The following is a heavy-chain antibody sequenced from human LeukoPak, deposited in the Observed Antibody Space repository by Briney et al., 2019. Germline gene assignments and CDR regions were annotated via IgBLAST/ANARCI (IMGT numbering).Heavy chain of an antibody. CDR1: GGTFSSYA. D-gene: IGHD6-13*01. V-gene: IGHV1-69*13. J-gene: IGHJ6*02. CDR3: ASYGSSSWYYYYGMDV. Sequence: SVKVSCKASGGTFSSYAISWVRQAPGQGLEWMGGIIPIFGTANYAQKFQGRVAITADESTSTAYMELSSLRSEDTAVYYCASYGSSSWYYYYGMDVWGQGTTVTVSS. CDR2: IIPIFGTA.